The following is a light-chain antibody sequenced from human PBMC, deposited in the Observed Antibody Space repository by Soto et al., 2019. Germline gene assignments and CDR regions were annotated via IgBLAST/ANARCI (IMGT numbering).Light chain of an antibody. CDR2: AAS. J-gene: IGKJ4*01. V-gene: IGKV3-20*01. CDR1: QSVTSNY. CDR3: QQYGYSPT. Sequence: EIVLTQSPGTLSLSPGERATLSCRASQSVTSNYLAWYQQKPGQAPRLLIYAASSRATGIPDRFSGSGSGTDFTLTISRLEPEDFAVYSCQQYGYSPTFGGGTKVEIK.